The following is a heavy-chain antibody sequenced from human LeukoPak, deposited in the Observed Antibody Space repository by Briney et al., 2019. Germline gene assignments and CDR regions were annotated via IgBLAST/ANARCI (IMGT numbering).Heavy chain of an antibody. J-gene: IGHJ4*02. CDR1: GFTFSNYA. CDR2: ISGSGGST. CDR3: AKPIQLWSPFDY. D-gene: IGHD5-18*01. V-gene: IGHV3-23*01. Sequence: GGSLRLSCVASGFTFSNYAMSWVRQAPGKGLEWVSAISGSGGSTYYADSVKGRFTISRDNPKNTLYLQMNSLRAEDTAAYYCAKPIQLWSPFDYWGQRTLVTVSS.